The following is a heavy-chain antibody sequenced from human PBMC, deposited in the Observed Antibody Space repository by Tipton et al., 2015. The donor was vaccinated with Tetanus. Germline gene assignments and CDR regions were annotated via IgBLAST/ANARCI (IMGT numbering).Heavy chain of an antibody. CDR1: GFIFSSYG. CDR3: AREADCSGGSCFSGDFDN. D-gene: IGHD2-15*01. J-gene: IGHJ4*02. V-gene: IGHV3-33*01. Sequence: SLRLSCAASGFIFSSYGIHWVRQAPGKGLEWVAVSWYDGTDKYYADSVKGRFTISRDNSKNTLYLPMNSLRAEDTAVSYCAREADCSGGSCFSGDFDNWGQGTQVTVSS. CDR2: SWYDGTDK.